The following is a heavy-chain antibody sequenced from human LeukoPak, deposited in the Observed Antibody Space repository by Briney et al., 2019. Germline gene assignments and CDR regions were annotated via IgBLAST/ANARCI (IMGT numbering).Heavy chain of an antibody. CDR3: ARVGTKRHISSSWPDY. CDR1: GFTFSSYS. V-gene: IGHV3-21*01. CDR2: ISSSSSYI. D-gene: IGHD6-13*01. J-gene: IGHJ4*02. Sequence: PGGSLRLSCAAPGFTFSSYSMNWVRQAPGKGLEWVSSISSSSSYIYYADSVKGRFTISRDNAKNSLYLQMNSLRAEDTAVYYCARVGTKRHISSSWPDYWGQGTLVTVSS.